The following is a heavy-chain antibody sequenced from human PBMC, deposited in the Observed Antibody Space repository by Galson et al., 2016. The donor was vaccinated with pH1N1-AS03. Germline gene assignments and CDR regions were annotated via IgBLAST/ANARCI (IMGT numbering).Heavy chain of an antibody. Sequence: SLRLSCAASGFTFGSYWMSWVRQAPGKGLEWVANIKEDGSEKSYVDSVKGRFTISRDNSKNSLSLQMNSLRVEDTAIYYCVRGDYEFWSGYDAFDFWGQGTKVTVSS. V-gene: IGHV3-7*03. J-gene: IGHJ3*01. CDR2: IKEDGSEK. CDR3: VRGDYEFWSGYDAFDF. CDR1: GFTFGSYW. D-gene: IGHD3-3*01.